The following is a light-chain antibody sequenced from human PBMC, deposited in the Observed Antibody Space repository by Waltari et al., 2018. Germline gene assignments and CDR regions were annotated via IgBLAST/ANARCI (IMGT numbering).Light chain of an antibody. CDR3: QQYYDLPLT. CDR1: QDIRNF. CDR2: DAS. Sequence: DIQMTQSPSSLSASVGDIVSITCQASQDIRNFLNWFQLKPGKSPKVLIYDASNLETGVPSRFSGRKSGTEFTLTISCLQPEDFATYFCQQYYDLPLTFGGGTKVEI. J-gene: IGKJ4*01. V-gene: IGKV1-33*01.